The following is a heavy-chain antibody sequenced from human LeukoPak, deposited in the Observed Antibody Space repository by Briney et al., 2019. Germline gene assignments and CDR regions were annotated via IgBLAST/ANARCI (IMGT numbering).Heavy chain of an antibody. CDR2: ISWNSGSI. Sequence: GGSLRLSCAASGFTFVDYAMHWVRQAPGKGLEWVSGISWNSGSIGYADSVKGRFTISRDNAKNSLYLQMNSLRAEDTALYYCAIIAAAGTAGAFDIWGQGTMVTVSS. J-gene: IGHJ3*02. CDR3: AIIAAAGTAGAFDI. D-gene: IGHD6-13*01. CDR1: GFTFVDYA. V-gene: IGHV3-9*01.